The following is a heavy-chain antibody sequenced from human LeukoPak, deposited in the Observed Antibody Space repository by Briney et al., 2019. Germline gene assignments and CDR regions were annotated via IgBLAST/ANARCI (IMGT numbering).Heavy chain of an antibody. CDR3: ARLAYYYGSGSFTSFDP. D-gene: IGHD3-10*01. CDR1: GCSFTSYW. CDR2: IYPGDSDT. Sequence: GESLKISCKGSGCSFTSYWIGWVRQMTGKGLEWMGIIYPGDSDTRYSPSFQGQVTISPDKSISTAYLQWSSLKASDTAMYYCARLAYYYGSGSFTSFDPWGQGTLVTVSS. V-gene: IGHV5-51*01. J-gene: IGHJ5*02.